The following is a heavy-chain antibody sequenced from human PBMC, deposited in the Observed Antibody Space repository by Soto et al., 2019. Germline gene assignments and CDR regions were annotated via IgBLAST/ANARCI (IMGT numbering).Heavy chain of an antibody. CDR2: ISGSGGST. CDR3: AKDLLSLLSPGSGWPRRDPFGY. Sequence: EVQLLESGGGLVQPGGSLRLSCAASGFTFSSYAMSWVRQAPGKGLEWVSAISGSGGSTYYADSVKGRFTISRDNSKNTLYLQMNSLRAEDTAVYYCAKDLLSLLSPGSGWPRRDPFGYWGQGTLVTVSS. V-gene: IGHV3-23*01. CDR1: GFTFSSYA. J-gene: IGHJ4*02. D-gene: IGHD6-19*01.